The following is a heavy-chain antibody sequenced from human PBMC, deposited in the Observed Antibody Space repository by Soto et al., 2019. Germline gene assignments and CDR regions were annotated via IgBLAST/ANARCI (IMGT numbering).Heavy chain of an antibody. D-gene: IGHD4-17*01. J-gene: IGHJ4*02. Sequence: EVQLVESGGGLVQPGGSLRLSCAASEFTFSNYWMHWVRQTPGKGLVWVSRISSDGSSKNYGVSVKGRFTICRDNSRNTLYLHMNSLRVEYTAVYFCARGATVTTYSNFDYWGQGTLVTVSS. CDR3: ARGATVTTYSNFDY. CDR2: ISSDGSSK. V-gene: IGHV3-74*01. CDR1: EFTFSNYW.